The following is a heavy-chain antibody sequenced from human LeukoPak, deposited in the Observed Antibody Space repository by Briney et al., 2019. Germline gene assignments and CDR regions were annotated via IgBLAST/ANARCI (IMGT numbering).Heavy chain of an antibody. V-gene: IGHV4-39*01. D-gene: IGHD3-22*01. J-gene: IGHJ4*02. Sequence: PSETLSLTCSVSGGSISSSSYYWGWIRQPPGKGLEWIGSIYFSGTTYYNPSLKSRVTISVDTSNNQFSLWLSSVTAADTAVYYCARLETYDSTLDYWGQGTLVTVSS. CDR2: IYFSGTT. CDR3: ARLETYDSTLDY. CDR1: GGSISSSSYY.